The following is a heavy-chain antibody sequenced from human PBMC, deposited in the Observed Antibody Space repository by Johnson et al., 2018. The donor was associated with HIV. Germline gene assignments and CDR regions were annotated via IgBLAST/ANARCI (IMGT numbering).Heavy chain of an antibody. D-gene: IGHD6-6*01. V-gene: IGHV3-30*04. J-gene: IGHJ3*02. CDR2: ISYDGSNK. CDR3: AKGEQLVISRKGHDAFDI. CDR1: GFTFSSYA. Sequence: VQLVESGGGLVKPGGSLKLSCAASGFTFSSYAMHWVRQAPGKGLEWVAVISYDGSNKNYADSVKGRFTISRDNSKSTLYLQMNSLRVEDTAVYYCAKGEQLVISRKGHDAFDIWGQGTMVTVSS.